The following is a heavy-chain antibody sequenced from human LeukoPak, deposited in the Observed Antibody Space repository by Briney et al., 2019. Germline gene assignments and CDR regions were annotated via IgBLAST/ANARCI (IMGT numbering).Heavy chain of an antibody. D-gene: IGHD2-2*01. J-gene: IGHJ6*03. CDR3: ARGVVVPAATGYYYYMDV. V-gene: IGHV1-69*13. CDR1: GGTFSSYA. Sequence: GASVKVSCKASGGTFSSYAISWVRQAPGQGLEWMGGIIPVFGTANYAQKFQGRVTITADESTSTAYMELSSLRSEDTAVYYGARGVVVPAATGYYYYMDVWGKGTTVTVSS. CDR2: IIPVFGTA.